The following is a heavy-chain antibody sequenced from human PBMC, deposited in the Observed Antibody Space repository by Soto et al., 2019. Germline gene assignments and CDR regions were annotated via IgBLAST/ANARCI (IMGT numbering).Heavy chain of an antibody. V-gene: IGHV1-3*01. Sequence: ASVKVSCMASGYTFTSYAMHWVRQAPGQRLEWMGWINAGNGNTKYSQKFQGRVTITRDTSASTAYMELSSLRSEDTAVYYCARVYCTNGVCYTFFDYWGQGTLVTVSS. CDR3: ARVYCTNGVCYTFFDY. J-gene: IGHJ4*02. CDR2: INAGNGNT. D-gene: IGHD2-8*01. CDR1: GYTFTSYA.